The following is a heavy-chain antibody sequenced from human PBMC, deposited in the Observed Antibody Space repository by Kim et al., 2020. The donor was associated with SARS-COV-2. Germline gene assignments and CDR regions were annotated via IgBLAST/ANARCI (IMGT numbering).Heavy chain of an antibody. J-gene: IGHJ2*01. CDR3: AKEFKPVGIDWYFDA. V-gene: IGHV3-9*01. Sequence: GGSLRLSCAASGFDFSDYAMHWVRQSPGKGLEWVSGISCNSAGIAYADSVKGRFTISRENGEKSLYLEIKSLRIEDTAFYYCAKEFKPVGIDWYFDAWARGTGVRVS. D-gene: IGHD1-26*01. CDR1: GFDFSDYA. CDR2: ISCNSAGI.